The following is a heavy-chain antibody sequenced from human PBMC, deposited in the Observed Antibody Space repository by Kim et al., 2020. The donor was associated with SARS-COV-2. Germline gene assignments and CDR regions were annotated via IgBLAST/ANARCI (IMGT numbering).Heavy chain of an antibody. CDR2: IYYSGST. CDR1: GCSISSSSYY. V-gene: IGHV4-39*01. CDR3: AREGLSPPKITMIVVVINLAWSDP. J-gene: IGHJ5*02. D-gene: IGHD3-22*01. Sequence: SETLSLTCTVSGCSISSSSYYWGWIRQPPGKGLEWIGSIYYSGSTYYNPSIKSRVTISVNTSKNQFSLKLSSVNAADTAVYYCAREGLSPPKITMIVVVINLAWSDPWGQGTLVTVSS.